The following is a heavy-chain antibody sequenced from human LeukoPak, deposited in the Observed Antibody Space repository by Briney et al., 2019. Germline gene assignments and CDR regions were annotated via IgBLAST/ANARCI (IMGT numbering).Heavy chain of an antibody. Sequence: PSVKVSCKASGYTFIHYGLSWGRQAPGQGLEWMGWISGYNGNTNYAEKFQGRVTMTIDTSTSTAYMEVRSLRPDDMAVYYCARERDAAMGQCFDYWGQGTLLTVSS. J-gene: IGHJ4*02. D-gene: IGHD6-13*01. CDR2: ISGYNGNT. CDR1: GYTFIHYG. V-gene: IGHV1-18*03. CDR3: ARERDAAMGQCFDY.